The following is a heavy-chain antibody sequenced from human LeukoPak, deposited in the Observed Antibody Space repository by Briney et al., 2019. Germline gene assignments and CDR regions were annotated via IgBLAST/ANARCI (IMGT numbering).Heavy chain of an antibody. CDR2: IKEDGREK. CDR3: ARGGRPDY. CDR1: GFTFSSSW. V-gene: IGHV3-7*01. J-gene: IGHJ4*02. Sequence: GGSLRLSCATSGFTFSSSWMSWVRQAPGKGLECVANIKEDGREKYYVDSVKGRFTISRDNAKNSLYLQMGSLRAEDTAVYYCARGGRPDYWGQGTLVTVSP. D-gene: IGHD3-10*01.